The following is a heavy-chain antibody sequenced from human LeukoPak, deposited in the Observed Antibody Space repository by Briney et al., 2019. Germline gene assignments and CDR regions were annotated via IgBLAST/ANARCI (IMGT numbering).Heavy chain of an antibody. Sequence: ASVKVSCKASGYTFTSYGISWVRQAPGQGLEWMGWISAYNGNTNYAQKLQGRVTMTTDTSTSTAYMELRSLRSDDTAVYYCARSAPGVSGWSGYYGMDVWGQGTTVTVSS. CDR1: GYTFTSYG. J-gene: IGHJ6*02. CDR3: ARSAPGVSGWSGYYGMDV. V-gene: IGHV1-18*01. CDR2: ISAYNGNT. D-gene: IGHD6-19*01.